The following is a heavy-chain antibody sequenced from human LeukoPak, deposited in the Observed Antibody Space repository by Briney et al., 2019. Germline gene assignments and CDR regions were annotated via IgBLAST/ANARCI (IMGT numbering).Heavy chain of an antibody. CDR2: ISGTGGNT. CDR1: GFTFSNYW. J-gene: IGHJ4*02. Sequence: GGSLRLPCAASGFTFSNYWMSWVRQAPGKGLEWVSAISGTGGNTYYADSVKGRFTISRDNSKNTLYLQMNSLRDEDTAVYYCAKAQSSGFYWYFDCWGQGTLVTVSS. CDR3: AKAQSSGFYWYFDC. V-gene: IGHV3-23*01. D-gene: IGHD3-22*01.